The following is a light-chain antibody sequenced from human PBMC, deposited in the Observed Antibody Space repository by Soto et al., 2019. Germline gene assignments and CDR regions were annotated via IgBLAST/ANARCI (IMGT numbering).Light chain of an antibody. V-gene: IGKV1-5*01. Sequence: DIQMTQSPPTLSASVGDRVTITCRASQPISSWLAWYHQKPGKAPKLLIYDAYSLESGVPSRFSGRRSGTEFTLTIAGLQPEDFATYYCQQYESYSPLTFGGGTKVDIK. CDR3: QQYESYSPLT. CDR1: QPISSW. CDR2: DAY. J-gene: IGKJ4*01.